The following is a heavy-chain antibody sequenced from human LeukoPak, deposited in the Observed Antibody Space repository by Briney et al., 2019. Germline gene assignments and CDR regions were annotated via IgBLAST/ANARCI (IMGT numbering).Heavy chain of an antibody. CDR2: IYSTGST. D-gene: IGHD6-13*01. J-gene: IGHJ2*01. Sequence: SETLSLTCTVSGGSISPYYWSWIRQPPGKGLEWIGHIYSTGSTNYNPSLKSRVTLSVDRSKNQFSLRLNSVTAADTAVYYCARVYYSSSYDYWYFDLWGRGTLVTVSS. V-gene: IGHV4-4*07. CDR1: GGSISPYY. CDR3: ARVYYSSSYDYWYFDL.